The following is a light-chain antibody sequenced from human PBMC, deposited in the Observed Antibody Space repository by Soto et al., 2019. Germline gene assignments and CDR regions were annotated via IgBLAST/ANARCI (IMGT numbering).Light chain of an antibody. V-gene: IGKV3-11*01. J-gene: IGKJ1*01. CDR2: DAS. CDR1: QRISGY. CDR3: QQRNNWPWT. Sequence: IVLTQCPATLSLSPGERATLSCRASQRISGYLGWYQQKPGQAPRLLIYDASNRATGIPVRFSGSGSGTDYTLTITNLEPEDFAIYYCQQRNNWPWTFGQGTKVDIK.